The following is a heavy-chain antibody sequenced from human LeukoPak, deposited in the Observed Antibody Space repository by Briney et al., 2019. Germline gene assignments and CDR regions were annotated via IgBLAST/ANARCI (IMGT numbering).Heavy chain of an antibody. D-gene: IGHD1-26*01. J-gene: IGHJ4*02. V-gene: IGHV4-34*01. Sequence: SETLSLTCAVYGGSFSGYYWSWIRLPPGKGLEWIGEINHSGSTNYNPSLKSRVTISVDTSKNQFSLKLSSVTAADTAVYYCARGRGGSYHRDNYFDYWGQGTLVTVSS. CDR3: ARGRGGSYHRDNYFDY. CDR1: GGSFSGYY. CDR2: INHSGST.